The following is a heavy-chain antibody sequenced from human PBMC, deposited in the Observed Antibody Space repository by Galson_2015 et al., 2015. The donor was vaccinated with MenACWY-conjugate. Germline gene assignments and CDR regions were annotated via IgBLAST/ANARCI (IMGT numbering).Heavy chain of an antibody. CDR3: ARRKILGYGLNKYYGMDV. J-gene: IGHJ6*02. V-gene: IGHV3-30*04. CDR1: GFRFSSSA. D-gene: IGHD1/OR15-1a*01. Sequence: SLRLSCAASGFRFSSSAMHWVRQAPGKGLEWVAVISYDGTNTYHTDSVKGRFTISRDNSRNTLYLQMNSLRGDDTAVYYCARRKILGYGLNKYYGMDVWGQGTTVTVSS. CDR2: ISYDGTNT.